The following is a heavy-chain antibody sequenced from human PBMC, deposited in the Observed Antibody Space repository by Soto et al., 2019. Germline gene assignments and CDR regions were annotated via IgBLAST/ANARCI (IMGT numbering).Heavy chain of an antibody. Sequence: ASVKVSFKASGYTFTSDYMHWVRQTPGQGLEWMGIINPSGGSTSYAQKFQGRVTMTRDTSTSTVYMELSSLRSEDTAVYYCARDTDYYDSSGYYFDYWGQGTLVTVSS. CDR2: INPSGGST. V-gene: IGHV1-46*01. D-gene: IGHD3-22*01. J-gene: IGHJ4*02. CDR1: GYTFTSDY. CDR3: ARDTDYYDSSGYYFDY.